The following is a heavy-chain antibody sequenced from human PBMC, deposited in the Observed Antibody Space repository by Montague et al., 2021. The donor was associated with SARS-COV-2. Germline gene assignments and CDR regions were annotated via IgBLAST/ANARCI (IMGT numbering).Heavy chain of an antibody. D-gene: IGHD6-19*01. V-gene: IGHV4-39*01. CDR3: ATQEDPSGWIPGPFDF. J-gene: IGHJ4*02. CDR2: MYYRGST. Sequence: SQTLSLTCTVSGGSICSSTYYWAWIRQPPGKGLEWIGSMYYRGSTYYNPSLKSRVFISVDTTKKQLSLTLTSVTAADTAVYYCATQEDPSGWIPGPFDFWGQGTLLSVSS. CDR1: GGSICSSTYY.